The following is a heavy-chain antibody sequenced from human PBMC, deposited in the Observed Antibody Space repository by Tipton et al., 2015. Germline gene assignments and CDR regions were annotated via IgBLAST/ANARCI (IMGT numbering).Heavy chain of an antibody. CDR2: IYHSGNP. V-gene: IGHV4-39*01. CDR3: AGPLGSANFDY. D-gene: IGHD6-25*01. Sequence: TLSLTCNVSGGSISTAGYYWGWIRQSPGEGLEWIGTIYHSGNPRYNPSLKSRAIISVDTSKNQFSLKLSSVTAADTAVYYCAGPLGSANFDYWGQGTLVTVSS. CDR1: GGSISTAGYY. J-gene: IGHJ4*02.